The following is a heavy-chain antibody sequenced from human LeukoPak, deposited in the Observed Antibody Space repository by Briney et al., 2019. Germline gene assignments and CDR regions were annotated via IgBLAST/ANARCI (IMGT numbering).Heavy chain of an antibody. V-gene: IGHV3-64D*06. Sequence: PGGSLRLSCSASGFTFSSYSMHWVRQAPGKGLEYVSAISSNGGSTYYADSVKGRFTISRDNYKNTLYLQMSSLRAEDTAVYYCVNSIAVARGTGYWGQGTLVTVSS. CDR2: ISSNGGST. J-gene: IGHJ4*02. CDR3: VNSIAVARGTGY. D-gene: IGHD6-19*01. CDR1: GFTFSSYS.